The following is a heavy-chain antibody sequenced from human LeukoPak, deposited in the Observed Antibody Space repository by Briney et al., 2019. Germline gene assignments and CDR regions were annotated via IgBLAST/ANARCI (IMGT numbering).Heavy chain of an antibody. CDR2: IRYDGSNK. CDR1: GFTFSSYG. J-gene: IGHJ4*02. CDR3: AKDSRYCSSTSCYPDY. D-gene: IGHD2-2*01. V-gene: IGHV3-30*02. Sequence: GGSLRLSCAASGFTFSSYGMHWVRQAPGKGLEWVAFIRYDGSNKYYADSVQGRFTITRDNSKNTLYLQMNSLRAEDTAVYYCAKDSRYCSSTSCYPDYWGQGTLVTVSS.